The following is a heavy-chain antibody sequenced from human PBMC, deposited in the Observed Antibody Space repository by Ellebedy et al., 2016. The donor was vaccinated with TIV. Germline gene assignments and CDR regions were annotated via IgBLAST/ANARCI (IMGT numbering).Heavy chain of an antibody. CDR1: GFTFSSYA. V-gene: IGHV3-23*01. J-gene: IGHJ4*02. CDR3: AREEIYYFDY. Sequence: GESLKISCAASGFTFSSYAMSWVRQAPGKGLEWVSVISGSGGSTYYADSVKGRFTISRDNSKNTLYLQMNSLRAEDTAVYYCAREEIYYFDYWGQGTLVTVSS. D-gene: IGHD5-24*01. CDR2: ISGSGGST.